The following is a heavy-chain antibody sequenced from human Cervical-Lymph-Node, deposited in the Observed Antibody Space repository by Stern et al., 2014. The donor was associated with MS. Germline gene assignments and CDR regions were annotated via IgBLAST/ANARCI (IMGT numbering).Heavy chain of an antibody. J-gene: IGHJ4*02. CDR3: ATAPPRGYTYGNFDY. Sequence: MQLVQSGTEVKKPGESLKISCKGSGYRFSNYWIGWGRQMPGKCLERIGIIYPGDSDTRYSPSFQGQVTISADKSINTAYLQWSSLKASDTAIYYCATAPPRGYTYGNFDYWGQGTLVTVSS. V-gene: IGHV5-51*03. CDR1: GYRFSNYW. CDR2: IYPGDSDT. D-gene: IGHD5-18*01.